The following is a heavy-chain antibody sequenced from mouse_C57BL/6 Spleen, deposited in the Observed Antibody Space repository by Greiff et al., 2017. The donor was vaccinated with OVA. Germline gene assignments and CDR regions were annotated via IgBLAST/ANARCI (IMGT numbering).Heavy chain of an antibody. CDR2: ISGGGGNT. Sequence: LVESGGGLVKPGGSLKLSCAASGFTFSRYTMSWVRQTPEKRLEWVATISGGGGNTYYPDSVKGRFPISRDNAKNTLYLQMSSLRSEDTALYYCARQGYYYSSSDYFDYWGQGTTLTVSS. CDR3: ARQGYYYSSSDYFDY. D-gene: IGHD1-1*01. V-gene: IGHV5-9*01. CDR1: GFTFSRYT. J-gene: IGHJ2*01.